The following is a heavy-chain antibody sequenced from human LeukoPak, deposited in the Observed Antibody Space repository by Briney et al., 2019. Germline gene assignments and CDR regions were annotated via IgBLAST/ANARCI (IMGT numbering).Heavy chain of an antibody. D-gene: IGHD2-2*01. V-gene: IGHV1-24*01. Sequence: ASVKVSCKVSGYTLTELSMHWVRQAPGKGLEWMGGFDPEDGETIYAQKFQGRVTMTEDTSTDTAYMELSSLRSEDTAVYYCATEGPSTSCLGCGPNDAFDIWGQGTMVTVSS. CDR2: FDPEDGET. CDR3: ATEGPSTSCLGCGPNDAFDI. CDR1: GYTLTELS. J-gene: IGHJ3*02.